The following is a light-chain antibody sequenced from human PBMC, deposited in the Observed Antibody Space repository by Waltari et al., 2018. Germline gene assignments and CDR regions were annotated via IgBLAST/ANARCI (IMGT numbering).Light chain of an antibody. V-gene: IGKV3-20*01. CDR3: QQYGTSKT. CDR1: QNVVNNY. Sequence: EIVLTQSPGTLSWSPGERATPSCRANQNVVNNYLDWYQQKPGQAPRLLIYAAANRATGIPDRFSGSGSGTDFTLTISRLEPEDFAVYYCQQYGTSKTFGQGTKVEIK. CDR2: AAA. J-gene: IGKJ1*01.